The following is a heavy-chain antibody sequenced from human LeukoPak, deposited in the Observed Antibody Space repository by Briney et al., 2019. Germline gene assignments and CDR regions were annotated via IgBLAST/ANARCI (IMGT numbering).Heavy chain of an antibody. Sequence: GGSLRLSCAASGFTFSSYEMNWVRQAPGKGLEWVSYISRSGSTIFYADSVKGRFTIPRDNAKNSLYLQMNSLRAEDTAVYHCARDDCPGPYCGMDVWGQGTTVTVSS. D-gene: IGHD2-21*02. CDR2: ISRSGSTI. J-gene: IGHJ6*02. CDR1: GFTFSSYE. CDR3: ARDDCPGPYCGMDV. V-gene: IGHV3-48*03.